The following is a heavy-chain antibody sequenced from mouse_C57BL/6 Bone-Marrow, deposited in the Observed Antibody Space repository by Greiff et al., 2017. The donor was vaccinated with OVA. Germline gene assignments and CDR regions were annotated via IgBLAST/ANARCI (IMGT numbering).Heavy chain of an antibody. CDR3: AREDYYDYDDVYWYFDV. J-gene: IGHJ1*03. V-gene: IGHV1-64*01. CDR1: GYTFTSYW. D-gene: IGHD2-4*01. Sequence: QVQLQQPGAELVKPGASVKLSCKASGYTFTSYWMHWVKQRPGQGLEWIGMIHPNSGSTNYNEKFKSKATLTVDKSSSTAYMQLSSLTSEDSAVYYCAREDYYDYDDVYWYFDVWGTGTTVTVSS. CDR2: IHPNSGST.